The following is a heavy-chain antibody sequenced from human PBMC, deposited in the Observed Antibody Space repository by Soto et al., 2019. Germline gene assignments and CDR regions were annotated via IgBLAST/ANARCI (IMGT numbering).Heavy chain of an antibody. CDR3: ARDPSEGRVGNWFES. CDR1: GFTFSNYG. V-gene: IGHV3-30*03. CDR2: ISIEGNHK. J-gene: IGHJ5*01. Sequence: QVHLVESGGGVVQPGRSLTLSCVASGFTFSNYGMHWVRLAPGKGLEWVAVISIEGNHKYYANSVKGRFTISRDNSKSTVYLQMNSLSAEDTAVYYCARDPSEGRVGNWFESWGQGTLVTVSS. D-gene: IGHD2-2*01.